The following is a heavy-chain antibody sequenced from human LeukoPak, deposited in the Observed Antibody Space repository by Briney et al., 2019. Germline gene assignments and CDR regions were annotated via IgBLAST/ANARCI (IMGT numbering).Heavy chain of an antibody. CDR2: IIPIFGTR. Sequence: ASVKVSCMASGGTFSSYAMSWVRQAPGQGLEWMGGIIPIFGTRNYAQKFQDRVTITADKSTSTAFMELSSLRSEDTAVYYCARVVGLTGYSSSWYSGYYYYMDVWGKGTTVTISS. D-gene: IGHD6-13*01. V-gene: IGHV1-69*06. CDR3: ARVVGLTGYSSSWYSGYYYYMDV. J-gene: IGHJ6*03. CDR1: GGTFSSYA.